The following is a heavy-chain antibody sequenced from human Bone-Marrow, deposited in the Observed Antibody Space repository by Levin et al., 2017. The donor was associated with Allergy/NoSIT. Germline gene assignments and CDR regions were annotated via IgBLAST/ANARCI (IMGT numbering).Heavy chain of an antibody. CDR2: ISAYNGNT. CDR3: ASSHTYYYDSSGYEPCVY. J-gene: IGHJ4*02. D-gene: IGHD3-22*01. CDR1: GYTFTSYG. Sequence: GESLKISCKASGYTFTSYGISWVRQAPGQGLEWMGWISAYNGNTNYAQKLQGRVTMTTDTSTSTAYMELRSLRSDDTAVYYCASSHTYYYDSSGYEPCVYWGQGTLVTVSS. V-gene: IGHV1-18*01.